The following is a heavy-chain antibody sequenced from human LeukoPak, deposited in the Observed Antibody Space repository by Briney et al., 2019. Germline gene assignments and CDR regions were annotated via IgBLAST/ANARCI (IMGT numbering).Heavy chain of an antibody. D-gene: IGHD2-8*01. V-gene: IGHV3-30*02. CDR1: GFTFSNFG. CDR2: IQYDGSNQ. CDR3: AKDRCSNGIGCYYYYMDV. Sequence: GGSLRLSCAASGFTFSNFGMSWVRQAPGKGLEWVAYIQYDGSNQQYANSVKGRFSISRDSSKNILYLQMNSLRAEDTAVYYCAKDRCSNGIGCYYYYMDVWGKGTTVTISS. J-gene: IGHJ6*03.